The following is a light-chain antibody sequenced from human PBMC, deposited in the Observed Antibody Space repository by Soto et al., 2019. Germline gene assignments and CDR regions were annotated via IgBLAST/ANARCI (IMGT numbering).Light chain of an antibody. CDR3: CSYVGAKTYV. Sequence: QSALTQPASVSGSPGQSITISCTGTSSTVGGFNVVSWYQQHPGIAPKVIIYEGIKRPSGVSNRFSGSNSGSTASLTISGLQAEDEADYYCCSYVGAKTYVFGTGTKVTVL. CDR2: EGI. V-gene: IGLV2-23*01. J-gene: IGLJ1*01. CDR1: SSTVGGFNV.